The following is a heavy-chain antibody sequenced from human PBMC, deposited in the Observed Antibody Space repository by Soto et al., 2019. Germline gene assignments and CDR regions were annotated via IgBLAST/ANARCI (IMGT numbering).Heavy chain of an antibody. J-gene: IGHJ6*02. Sequence: QVQVVQSGDEVKKPGASVKVSCKASGYTFTNYGFSWVRQAPGQGLEWMEWISGYNGNTKYAEKFQGRVTMTTDTSTSTAHMEVRSLRSDDTAVYYCAREGQAPYYYYGMDVWGQGTAVTVSS. CDR2: ISGYNGNT. CDR1: GYTFTNYG. CDR3: AREGQAPYYYYGMDV. V-gene: IGHV1-18*01.